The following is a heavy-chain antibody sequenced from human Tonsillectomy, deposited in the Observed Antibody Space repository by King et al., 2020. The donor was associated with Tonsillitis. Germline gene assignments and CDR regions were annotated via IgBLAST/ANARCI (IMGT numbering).Heavy chain of an antibody. CDR1: GYSFISYW. V-gene: IGHV5-10-1*03. CDR3: ARTSGHDAILDY. J-gene: IGHJ4*02. D-gene: IGHD5-12*01. CDR2: IDPSDSYT. Sequence: VQLVQSGAEVKKPGESLRISCKRSGYSFISYWITWVRQMPGKGLEWMGRIDPSDSYTNYSPSFQGHVTISADKPTSTAYLQWSSLKASDTAIYYCARTSGHDAILDYWGQGTLVTVSS.